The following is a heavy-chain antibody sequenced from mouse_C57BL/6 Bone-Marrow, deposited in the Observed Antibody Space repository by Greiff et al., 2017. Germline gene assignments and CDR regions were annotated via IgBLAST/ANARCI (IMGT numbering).Heavy chain of an antibody. CDR1: GYTFNSYW. D-gene: IGHD2-4*01. CDR2: IDPSDRYT. V-gene: IGHV1-69*01. Sequence: QVQLQQPGAELVLPGASVKLSCKASGYTFNSYWMHWVKQRPGQGLEWIGEIDPSDRYTNYNQKFKGKSTLTVDKSSSTAYMQRSSLTSEDSAVYYCARAGDYDENYYAMDYWGQGTSVTVSS. CDR3: ARAGDYDENYYAMDY. J-gene: IGHJ4*01.